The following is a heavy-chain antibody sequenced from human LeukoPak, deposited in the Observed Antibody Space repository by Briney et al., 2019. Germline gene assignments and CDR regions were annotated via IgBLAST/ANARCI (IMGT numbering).Heavy chain of an antibody. D-gene: IGHD5-12*01. V-gene: IGHV3-30*04. CDR2: ISYDGSNK. CDR3: ARVAHSGYAGAFDY. Sequence: GGSLRLSCAASGFTFSSYAMHWVRQAPGKGLEWVAVISYDGSNKYYADSVKGRFTISRDNSKNTLYLQMNSLRAEDTAVYYCARVAHSGYAGAFDYWGQGTLVTVSS. CDR1: GFTFSSYA. J-gene: IGHJ4*02.